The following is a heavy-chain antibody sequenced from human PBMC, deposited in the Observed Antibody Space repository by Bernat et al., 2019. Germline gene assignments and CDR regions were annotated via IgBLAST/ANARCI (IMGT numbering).Heavy chain of an antibody. CDR2: ISYDGSNK. CDR1: GFTFSSYG. Sequence: QVQLVESGGGVVQPGRSLRLSCAASGFTFSSYGMHWVRQAPGKGLEWVAVISYDGSNKYYADSVKGRFTISRDNSKNTLYLQMNSLRAEDTAVYYCAKDGSNYAGGMDVWGQGTTVTVSS. V-gene: IGHV3-30*18. J-gene: IGHJ6*02. CDR3: AKDGSNYAGGMDV. D-gene: IGHD4-11*01.